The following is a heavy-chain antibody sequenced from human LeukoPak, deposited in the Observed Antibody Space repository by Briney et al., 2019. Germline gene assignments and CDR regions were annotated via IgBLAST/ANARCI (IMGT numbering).Heavy chain of an antibody. CDR2: INHNGNVN. D-gene: IGHD1-14*01. Sequence: GGSLRLSCAASGFTFSSYWMNWARQAPGKGLEWVASINHNGNVNYYVDSVKGRFTISRDNAKNSLYLQMNSLRAEDTAVYYCAREMAGPTGGTLDYWGQGTLVTVSS. V-gene: IGHV3-7*01. CDR3: AREMAGPTGGTLDY. J-gene: IGHJ4*02. CDR1: GFTFSSYW.